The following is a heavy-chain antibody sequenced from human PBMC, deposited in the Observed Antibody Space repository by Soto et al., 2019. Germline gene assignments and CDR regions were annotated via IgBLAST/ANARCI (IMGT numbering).Heavy chain of an antibody. CDR1: GGSISSSSYY. CDR3: ARHVVDIVVVVAASWFDP. Sequence: SETLSLTCTVSGGSISSSSYYWGWIRQPPGKGLEWIGSIYYSGSTYYNPSLKSRVTISVDTSKNQFSLKLSSVTAADTAVYYCARHVVDIVVVVAASWFDPWGQGTLVTVSS. D-gene: IGHD2-15*01. J-gene: IGHJ5*02. V-gene: IGHV4-39*01. CDR2: IYYSGST.